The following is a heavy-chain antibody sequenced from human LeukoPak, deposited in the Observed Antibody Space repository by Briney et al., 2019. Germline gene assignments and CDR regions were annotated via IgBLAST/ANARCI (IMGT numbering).Heavy chain of an antibody. Sequence: PSETLSLTCTVSGVSISRYYWSWIRQPAGKGLEWIGRIYTSGSTNYNPSLKSRVTISVDTSKNQFSLKLSSVTAADTAVYYCARDRGIAAAGGFDPWGQGTLVTVSS. D-gene: IGHD6-13*01. J-gene: IGHJ5*02. CDR1: GVSISRYY. CDR3: ARDRGIAAAGGFDP. CDR2: IYTSGST. V-gene: IGHV4-4*07.